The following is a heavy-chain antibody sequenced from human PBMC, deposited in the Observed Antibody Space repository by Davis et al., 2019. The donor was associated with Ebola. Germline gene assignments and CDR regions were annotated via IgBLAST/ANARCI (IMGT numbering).Heavy chain of an antibody. Sequence: SETLSLTCAVYGGSFSGYYWSWIRQPPGKGLEWIGEINHSGSTNYNPSLKSRVTISVDTSKNQFSLKLSSVTAADTAVYYCARGLYGSGSYSDLYYYYYGMDVWGQGTTVTVSS. V-gene: IGHV4-34*01. CDR2: INHSGST. CDR1: GGSFSGYY. J-gene: IGHJ6*02. D-gene: IGHD3-10*01. CDR3: ARGLYGSGSYSDLYYYYYGMDV.